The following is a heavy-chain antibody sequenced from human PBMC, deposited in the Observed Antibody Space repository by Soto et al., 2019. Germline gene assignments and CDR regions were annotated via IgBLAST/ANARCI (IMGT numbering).Heavy chain of an antibody. CDR1: GGSISSGGYY. D-gene: IGHD4-17*01. J-gene: IGHJ4*02. Sequence: SETLSLTCTVSGGSISSGGYYWSWIRQHPGKGLEWIGYIYYSGSTYYNPSLKSRVTISVDTSKNQFSLKLSSVTAADTAVYYCARYGEHSLDSDYWGQGTLVTVSS. V-gene: IGHV4-31*03. CDR2: IYYSGST. CDR3: ARYGEHSLDSDY.